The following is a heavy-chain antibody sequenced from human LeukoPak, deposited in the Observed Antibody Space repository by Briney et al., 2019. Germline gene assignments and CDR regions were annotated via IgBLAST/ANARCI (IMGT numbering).Heavy chain of an antibody. D-gene: IGHD1-7*01. CDR3: ALAGTTGPFDY. CDR1: GFTFSSYS. Sequence: GGSLRLSCAASGFTFSSYSMNWVRQAPGKGLEWVSYISSSSSTIYYADSVKGRFTISRHNSKNTLYLQMNSLRAEDTAVYYCALAGTTGPFDYWGQGTLVTVSS. V-gene: IGHV3-48*01. CDR2: ISSSSSTI. J-gene: IGHJ4*02.